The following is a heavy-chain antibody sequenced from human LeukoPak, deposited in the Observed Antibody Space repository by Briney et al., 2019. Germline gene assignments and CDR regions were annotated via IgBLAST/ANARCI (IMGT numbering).Heavy chain of an antibody. CDR1: GLTLSIYD. CDR2: ISDRGKT. CDR3: AKLPTIFGVADSFDI. Sequence: GGSLRLSCVASGLTLSIYDTSGVRDAPGRGLEWISAISDRGKTDYADSVKGRFTISRDNSKNTLYLQLSSLRADDTAISYCAKLPTIFGVADSFDIWGQGTLVTVSS. V-gene: IGHV3-23*01. D-gene: IGHD3-3*01. J-gene: IGHJ3*02.